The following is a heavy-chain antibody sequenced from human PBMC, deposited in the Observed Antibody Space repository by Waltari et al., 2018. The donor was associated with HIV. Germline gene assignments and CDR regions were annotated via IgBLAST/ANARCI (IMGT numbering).Heavy chain of an antibody. CDR3: ATAPRVEYDSSGPWYFDY. CDR2: FDPEDGET. D-gene: IGHD3-22*01. J-gene: IGHJ4*02. V-gene: IGHV1-24*01. CDR1: GYTLTELS. Sequence: QVQLVQSGAEVKKPGASVKVYCKVSGYTLTELSMHWLRHAPGKGLEWMGGFDPEDGETIYAQKFQGRVTMTEDTSTDTAYMELSSLRSEDTAVYYCATAPRVEYDSSGPWYFDYWGQGTLVTVSS.